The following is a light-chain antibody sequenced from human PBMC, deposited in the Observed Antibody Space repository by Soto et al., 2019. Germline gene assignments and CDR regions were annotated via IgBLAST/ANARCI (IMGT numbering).Light chain of an antibody. V-gene: IGKV3-20*01. J-gene: IGKJ2*01. Sequence: EIVLTQSPGTLSLSPGERATLSCRASQRVSSSYLAWYQQKPGQAPRLLIYGASSRATGIPDRFSGSGSGTDFTLTISRLEPEDFAVYFCHRYGSSPPFTFGQGTK. CDR2: GAS. CDR3: HRYGSSPPFT. CDR1: QRVSSSY.